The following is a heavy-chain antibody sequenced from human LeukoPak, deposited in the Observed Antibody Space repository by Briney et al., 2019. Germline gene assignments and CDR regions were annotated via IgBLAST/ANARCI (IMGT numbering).Heavy chain of an antibody. V-gene: IGHV4-4*07. D-gene: IGHD3-22*01. CDR2: IYFSGTT. J-gene: IGHJ6*02. Sequence: SETPSLTCTVSGESITSFYWSWIRQPAGKGLEWIGRIYFSGTTDYSPSLKSRVTMSTDTSKNQFSLTLNSVTAADTAAYYCARSSVVLGMDVWGRGTTVTVSS. CDR1: GESITSFY. CDR3: ARSSVVLGMDV.